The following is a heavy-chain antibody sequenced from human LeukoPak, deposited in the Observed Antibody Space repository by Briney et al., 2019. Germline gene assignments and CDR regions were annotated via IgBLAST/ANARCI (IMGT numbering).Heavy chain of an antibody. CDR1: GGSISSSSCY. CDR3: ARGEVVTAMDY. Sequence: PSETLSLTCTVSGGSISSSSCYWGWIRQPAGKGLEWIGSIYYSGSTYYNPSLKSRVTISVDTSKNQFSLKLSSVTAADTAVYYCARGEVVTAMDYWGQGTLVTVSS. J-gene: IGHJ4*02. CDR2: IYYSGST. D-gene: IGHD2-21*02. V-gene: IGHV4-39*01.